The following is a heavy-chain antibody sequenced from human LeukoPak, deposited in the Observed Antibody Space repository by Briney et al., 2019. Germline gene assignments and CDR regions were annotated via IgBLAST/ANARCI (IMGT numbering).Heavy chain of an antibody. CDR3: ARTIAVAGHDAFDI. V-gene: IGHV1-18*04. J-gene: IGHJ3*02. CDR1: GYTFTSHG. D-gene: IGHD6-19*01. CDR2: ISAYNGNT. Sequence: ASVKVSCTASGYTFTSHGISWVRQAPGQGLEWMGWISAYNGNTNYAQKPQGRVTMTTDTSTSTAYMELRSLRSDDTAVYYCARTIAVAGHDAFDIWGQGTMVTVSS.